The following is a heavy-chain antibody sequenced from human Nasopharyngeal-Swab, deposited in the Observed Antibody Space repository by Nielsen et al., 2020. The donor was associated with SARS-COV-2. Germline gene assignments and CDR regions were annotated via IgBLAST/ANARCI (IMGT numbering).Heavy chain of an antibody. V-gene: IGHV4-34*01. J-gene: IGHJ6*03. D-gene: IGHD6-13*01. Sequence: ESLKISCAASGFTFSDYYMSWIRQPPGKGLEWIGEIYHSGSTNYNPSLKSRVTISVDKSKNQFSLKLSSVTAADTAVYYCARAYSSSWRSFYYYYMDVWGKGTTVTVSS. CDR3: ARAYSSSWRSFYYYYMDV. CDR1: GFTFSDYY. CDR2: IYHSGST.